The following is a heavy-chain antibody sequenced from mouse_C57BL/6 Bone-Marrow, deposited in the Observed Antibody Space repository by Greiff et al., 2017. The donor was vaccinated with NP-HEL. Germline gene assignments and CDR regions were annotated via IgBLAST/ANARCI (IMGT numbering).Heavy chain of an antibody. Sequence: EVNVVESGGGLVQPGGSLSLSCAASGFTFTDYYMSWVRQPPGKALEWLGFIRNKANGYTTEYSASVKGRFTISRDNSQSILYLQMNALRAEDSATYYCARSDYDYDGAMDYWGQGTSVTVSS. J-gene: IGHJ4*01. CDR1: GFTFTDYY. V-gene: IGHV7-3*01. CDR2: IRNKANGYTT. CDR3: ARSDYDYDGAMDY. D-gene: IGHD2-4*01.